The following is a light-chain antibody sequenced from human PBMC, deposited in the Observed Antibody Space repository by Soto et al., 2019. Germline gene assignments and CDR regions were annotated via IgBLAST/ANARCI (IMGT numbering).Light chain of an antibody. Sequence: EVVMAQSPVTLSVSPGDGAAISCRASQSVGNNLAWYQQKPGQAPKLLVYGASTRATGVPARFSGSGSGTEFTLTISSLGSEDFAVYYCQQYNKWPLTFGQGTKVDIK. V-gene: IGKV3-15*01. CDR3: QQYNKWPLT. CDR2: GAS. J-gene: IGKJ1*01. CDR1: QSVGNN.